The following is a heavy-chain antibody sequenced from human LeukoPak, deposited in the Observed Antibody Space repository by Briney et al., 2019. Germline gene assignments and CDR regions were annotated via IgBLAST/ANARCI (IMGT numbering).Heavy chain of an antibody. CDR3: AKNHYGSGSDAFDI. CDR1: GFTFDDYA. D-gene: IGHD3-10*01. CDR2: ISWNSGSI. Sequence: GGSLRLSCAASGFTFDDYAMHWVRQAPGKGLEWVSGISWNSGSIGYADSVKGRFTISRDNSKNTLYLQMNSLRADDTAVYYCAKNHYGSGSDAFDIWGQGTMVTVSS. J-gene: IGHJ3*02. V-gene: IGHV3-9*01.